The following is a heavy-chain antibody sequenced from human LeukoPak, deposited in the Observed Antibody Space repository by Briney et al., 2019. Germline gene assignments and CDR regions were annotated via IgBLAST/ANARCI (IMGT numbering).Heavy chain of an antibody. CDR1: GFTFDDYA. D-gene: IGHD6-19*01. J-gene: IGHJ4*02. CDR3: AKDDRAVAGTGYFDY. CDR2: ISWDGGYT. V-gene: IGHV3-43D*03. Sequence: GGSLRLSCAASGFTFDDYAMHWVRQAPGKGLEWVSVISWDGGYTYYADSVKGRFTISRENSKNSLYLQMNSLRTEDTALYYCAKDDRAVAGTGYFDYWGQGTLVTVSS.